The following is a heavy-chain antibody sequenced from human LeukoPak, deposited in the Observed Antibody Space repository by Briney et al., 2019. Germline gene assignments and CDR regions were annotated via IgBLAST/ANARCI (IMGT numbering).Heavy chain of an antibody. Sequence: SETLSLTCAVSDDSFSSHYWTWIRQPPGRGLEWIGYISYIGRTNLNPSLKSRVTISIDTCRIQFSPRLSSVTAADTAVYYCARDLVTVTKGFYIWGQRKMVSVSS. V-gene: IGHV4-59*11. CDR1: DDSFSSHY. CDR2: ISYIGRT. J-gene: IGHJ3*02. D-gene: IGHD4-17*01. CDR3: ARDLVTVTKGFYI.